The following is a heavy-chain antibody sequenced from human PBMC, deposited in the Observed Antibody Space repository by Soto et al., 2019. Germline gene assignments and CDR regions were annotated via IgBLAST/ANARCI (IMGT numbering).Heavy chain of an antibody. CDR1: GGSISSYY. D-gene: IGHD5-12*01. V-gene: IGHV4-59*01. CDR3: ARARWLQFSDYYGMDV. J-gene: IGHJ6*02. Sequence: PSETLSLTCTVSGGSISSYYWIWIRQPPGKGLEWIGYIYYSGSTNYNPSLKSRVTISVDTSKNQFSLKLSSVTAADTAVYYCARARWLQFSDYYGMDVWGQGTTVTVSS. CDR2: IYYSGST.